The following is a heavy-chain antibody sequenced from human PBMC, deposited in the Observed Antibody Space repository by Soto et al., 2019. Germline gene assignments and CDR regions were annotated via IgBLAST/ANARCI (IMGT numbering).Heavy chain of an antibody. Sequence: SGPTLVNPTQTLTLTCTFSGFSLSTSGVGVGWIRQPPGKALEWLALIYWDDDKRYSPSLKSRLTITKDTSKNQVVLTMTNMDPVDTATYYCALITVTAMENYYYYMDVWGKGTTVTVSS. CDR2: IYWDDDK. V-gene: IGHV2-5*02. D-gene: IGHD4-17*01. CDR3: ALITVTAMENYYYYMDV. J-gene: IGHJ6*03. CDR1: GFSLSTSGVG.